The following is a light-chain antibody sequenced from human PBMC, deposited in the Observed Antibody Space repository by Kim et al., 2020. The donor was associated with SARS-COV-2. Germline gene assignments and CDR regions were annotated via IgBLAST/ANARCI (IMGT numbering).Light chain of an antibody. CDR3: QQYAYWRA. CDR1: QSISSS. CDR2: GAS. Sequence: EIVMTQSPATLSLSPGERATLSCRASQSISSSLAWYQQKPCQAPRVLIYGASARATGIPARFSGSGSGTEFTLTISNLQSEDFAVYYCQQYAYWRAFGQGTRLEIK. V-gene: IGKV3-15*01. J-gene: IGKJ5*01.